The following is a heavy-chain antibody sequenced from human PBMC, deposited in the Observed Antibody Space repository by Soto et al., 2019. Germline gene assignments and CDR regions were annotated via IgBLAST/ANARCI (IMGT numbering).Heavy chain of an antibody. J-gene: IGHJ6*02. CDR3: AGGGTDYYYGTEV. CDR2: IYPFDSDT. V-gene: IGHV5-51*01. Sequence: VESLKISCKGSGYSFTSYWIGWVRQMPWKGLEWMGIIYPFDSDTRYSPSFQGQVTISADKSISTAYLQWSSLKASDTAMYYCAGGGTDYYYGTEVWGQGTTVNVSS. CDR1: GYSFTSYW.